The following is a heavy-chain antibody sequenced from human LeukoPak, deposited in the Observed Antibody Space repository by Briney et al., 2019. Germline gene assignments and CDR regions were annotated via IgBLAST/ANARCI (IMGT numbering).Heavy chain of an antibody. J-gene: IGHJ1*01. D-gene: IGHD1-26*01. CDR3: ARGRAVGATQYFQH. Sequence: ASVKVSCKASGGTFSSYAISWVRQAPGQGLEWMGGIIPIFGTANYAQKFQGRVTITADESTSTAYMELSSLRSEDTAVYYCARGRAVGATQYFQHWGQGTLVTVSS. V-gene: IGHV1-69*13. CDR1: GGTFSSYA. CDR2: IIPIFGTA.